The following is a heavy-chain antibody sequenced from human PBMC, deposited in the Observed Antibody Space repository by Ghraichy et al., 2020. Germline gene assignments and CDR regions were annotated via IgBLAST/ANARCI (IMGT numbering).Heavy chain of an antibody. CDR3: ARHYDYGRSRVYFDY. Sequence: SETLSLTCTVSGGSISSSSYYWGWIRQPPGKGLEWIGSIYYSGSTYYNPSLKSRVTISVDTSKNQFSLKLSSVTAADTAVYYCARHYDYGRSRVYFDYWGQGTLVTVSS. J-gene: IGHJ4*02. D-gene: IGHD4-17*01. CDR2: IYYSGST. CDR1: GGSISSSSYY. V-gene: IGHV4-39*01.